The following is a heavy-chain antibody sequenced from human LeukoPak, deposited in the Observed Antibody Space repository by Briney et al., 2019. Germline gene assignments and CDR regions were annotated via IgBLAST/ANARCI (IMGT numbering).Heavy chain of an antibody. Sequence: GGSLRLSCAASGFTFSSYSMNWVRQAPGKGLEWVSYISSSSSTIYYADSVKGRFTISRDNAKNSLYLQMNSLRAEDTAVYYCARDSTRGEINFDYWGQGTLVTVSS. CDR1: GFTFSSYS. D-gene: IGHD3-10*01. V-gene: IGHV3-48*01. CDR2: ISSSSSTI. J-gene: IGHJ4*02. CDR3: ARDSTRGEINFDY.